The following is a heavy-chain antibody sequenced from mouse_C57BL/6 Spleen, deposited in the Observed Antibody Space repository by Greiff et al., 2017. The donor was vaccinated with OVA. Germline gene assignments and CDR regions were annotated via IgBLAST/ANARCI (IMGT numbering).Heavy chain of an antibody. V-gene: IGHV1-22*01. CDR1: GYTFTDYN. J-gene: IGHJ3*01. D-gene: IGHD2-4*01. CDR2: INPNNGGT. Sequence: EVQLQQSGPELVKPGASVKMSCKASGYTFTDYNLHWVKQSHGKSLEWIGYINPNNGGTSYNQKFKGKATLTVNKSSSTAYMELRSLTSEDSAVYYCARGRYDYDDGPWFAYWGQGTLVTVSA. CDR3: ARGRYDYDDGPWFAY.